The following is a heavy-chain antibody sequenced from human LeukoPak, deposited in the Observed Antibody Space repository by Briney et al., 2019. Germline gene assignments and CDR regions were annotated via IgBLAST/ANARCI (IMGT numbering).Heavy chain of an antibody. CDR3: ARAPYYYDSSGDNWFDP. CDR1: GYTFTSYG. V-gene: IGHV1-18*01. J-gene: IGHJ5*02. Sequence: ASVKVSCKASGYTFTSYGISWVRQAPGQGLEWMGWISAYNGNTNYAQKFQGRVTMTRDMSTSTVYMELSSLRSEDTAVYYCARAPYYYDSSGDNWFDPWGQGTLVTVSS. D-gene: IGHD3-22*01. CDR2: ISAYNGNT.